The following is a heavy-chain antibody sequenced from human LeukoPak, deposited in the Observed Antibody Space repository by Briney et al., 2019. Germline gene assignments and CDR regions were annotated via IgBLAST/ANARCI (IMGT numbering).Heavy chain of an antibody. CDR1: GGTFSSYA. CDR2: MNPNSGNT. CDR3: ARGLHYYDSSGYRFDP. J-gene: IGHJ5*02. Sequence: ASVKVTCKASGGTFSSYAISWVRQATGQGLEWMGWMNPNSGNTGYAQKFQGRVTMTRNTSISTAYMELSSLRSEDTAVYYCARGLHYYDSSGYRFDPWGQGTLVTVSS. D-gene: IGHD3-22*01. V-gene: IGHV1-8*02.